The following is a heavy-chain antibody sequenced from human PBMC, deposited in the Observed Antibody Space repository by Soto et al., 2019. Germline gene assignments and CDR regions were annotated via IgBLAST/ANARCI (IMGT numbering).Heavy chain of an antibody. CDR2: ISGGGGST. Sequence: PGGSLRLSCAASGLNFGNYAMSWVRHTPGKGLEWVSAISGGGGSTYYADSVMGRFTISRDNSRNTLSLQMNNLRAEDTAVYFCAKGYWSGFPYGMDVWGQGTTVTVSS. V-gene: IGHV3-23*01. CDR1: GLNFGNYA. J-gene: IGHJ6*02. CDR3: AKGYWSGFPYGMDV. D-gene: IGHD3-3*01.